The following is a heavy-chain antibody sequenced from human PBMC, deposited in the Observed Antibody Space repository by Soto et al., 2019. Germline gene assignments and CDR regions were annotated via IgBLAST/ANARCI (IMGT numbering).Heavy chain of an antibody. V-gene: IGHV4-31*03. CDR3: KRGDY. Sequence: TLSLTCTVSVDSMTTVGYYWTWIRRHPGQGLEWIGFISYSGSTYYSSSLKGRVAISADTSKNQFSLKLNSVTAADTAVYYCKRGDYWGQGNLVTVSS. J-gene: IGHJ4*02. CDR1: VDSMTTVGYY. CDR2: ISYSGST.